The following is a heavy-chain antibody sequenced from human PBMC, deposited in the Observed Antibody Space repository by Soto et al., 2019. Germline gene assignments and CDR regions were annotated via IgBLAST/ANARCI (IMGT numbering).Heavy chain of an antibody. V-gene: IGHV3-7*01. Sequence: EVHLVVSGGGLVQPGGSLRLSCAASGITFSNYWMTWVRQAPGKGLEWVANIKQDGSAKYYVDSVKGRFTISRDNAKNSLYLQMNCLKAEDTAVYYCTRDQDDSSDAFDIWGQGTMVTVSS. D-gene: IGHD3-3*01. J-gene: IGHJ3*02. CDR2: IKQDGSAK. CDR1: GITFSNYW. CDR3: TRDQDDSSDAFDI.